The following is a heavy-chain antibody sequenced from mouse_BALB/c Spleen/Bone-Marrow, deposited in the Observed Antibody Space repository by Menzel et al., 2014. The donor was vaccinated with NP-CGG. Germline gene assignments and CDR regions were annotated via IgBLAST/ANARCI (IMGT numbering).Heavy chain of an antibody. CDR2: INPGSSTI. J-gene: IGHJ4*01. D-gene: IGHD1-1*02. CDR3: ARIAIWGAMDY. CDR1: GFDFSRYW. Sequence: EVKLVESGGGLVQPGGSLNLSCAASGFDFSRYWMSWARQAPGKGQEWIGEINPGSSTINYTPSLKDKFIISRDNAKNTLYLQMSKERSEDTARYYCARIAIWGAMDYWGQGTSVTVSS. V-gene: IGHV4-2*02.